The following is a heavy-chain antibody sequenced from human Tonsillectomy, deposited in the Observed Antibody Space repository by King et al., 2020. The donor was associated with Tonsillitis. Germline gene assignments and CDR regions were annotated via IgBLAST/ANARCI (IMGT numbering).Heavy chain of an antibody. V-gene: IGHV3-11*01. Sequence: EQLVQSGGGLVKPGGSLRLSCAASGFMFSDFYMSWIRQAPGKGLEWVSYISSRDAPTYYAASVKGRFTITRDNAKNSLYLQMNSLRAEDTAVYYCARDTYYSDNTYDYWGQGTLVTVSS. D-gene: IGHD3-22*01. CDR1: GFMFSDFY. CDR2: ISSRDAPT. CDR3: ARDTYYSDNTYDY. J-gene: IGHJ4*02.